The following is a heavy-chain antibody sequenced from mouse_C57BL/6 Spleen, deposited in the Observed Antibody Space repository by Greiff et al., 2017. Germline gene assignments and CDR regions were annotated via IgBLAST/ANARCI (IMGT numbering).Heavy chain of an antibody. V-gene: IGHV1-26*01. D-gene: IGHD2-1*01. CDR1: GYTFTDYY. CDR2: INPNNGGT. J-gene: IGHJ4*01. CDR3: AKIYYGNYVAMDY. Sequence: EVQLQQSGPELVKPGASVKISCKASGYTFTDYYMNWVKQSHGKSLEWIGDINPNNGGTSYNQKFKGKATLTVDKSSSTAYMELRSLTSEDSAVYYCAKIYYGNYVAMDYWGQGTSVTVSS.